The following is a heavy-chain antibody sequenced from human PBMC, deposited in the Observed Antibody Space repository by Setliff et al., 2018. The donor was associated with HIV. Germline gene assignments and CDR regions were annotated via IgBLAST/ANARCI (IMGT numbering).Heavy chain of an antibody. J-gene: IGHJ6*02. CDR3: ARPTNIDTLYYGSQSFYMYYYGMDV. CDR1: GFTFSSYG. Sequence: GGSLRLSCAASGFTFSSYGMHWVRQAPGKGLEWVGRILDKANNYATAYAASLEGRFTISRDNAKNSLYLQMNSLRADDTAVYFCARPTNIDTLYYGSQSFYMYYYGMDVWGQGTTVTVSS. V-gene: IGHV3-73*01. D-gene: IGHD3-10*01. CDR2: ILDKANNYAT.